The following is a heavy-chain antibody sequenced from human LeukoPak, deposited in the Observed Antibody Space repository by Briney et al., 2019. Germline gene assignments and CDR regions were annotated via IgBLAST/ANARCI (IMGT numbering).Heavy chain of an antibody. CDR3: ARDNGDYYYYYYMDV. V-gene: IGHV4-38-2*02. CDR2: IYHSGSS. Sequence: PSETLSLTCTVSGYSISSGYFWGWIRQPPGKGLEWIGSIYHSGSSFYTPSLKSRVTISVDTSKNQFSLKLSSVTAADTAVYYCARDNGDYYYYYYMDVWGKGTTVTVSS. J-gene: IGHJ6*03. CDR1: GYSISSGYF. D-gene: IGHD4-17*01.